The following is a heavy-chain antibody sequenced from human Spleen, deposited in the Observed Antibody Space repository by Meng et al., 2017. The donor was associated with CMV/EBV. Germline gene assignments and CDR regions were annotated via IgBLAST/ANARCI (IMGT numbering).Heavy chain of an antibody. CDR3: AREYCSSTSCYKAAGWFDP. CDR2: IYYSGST. Sequence: GSLRLSCTVSGGSVSSGSYYWSWIRQPPGKGLEWIGYIYYSGSTYYNPSLKSRVTISVDTSKNQFSLKLSSVTAADTAVYYCAREYCSSTSCYKAAGWFDPWGQGTLVTVSS. D-gene: IGHD2-2*02. J-gene: IGHJ5*02. CDR1: GGSVSSGSYY. V-gene: IGHV4-61*01.